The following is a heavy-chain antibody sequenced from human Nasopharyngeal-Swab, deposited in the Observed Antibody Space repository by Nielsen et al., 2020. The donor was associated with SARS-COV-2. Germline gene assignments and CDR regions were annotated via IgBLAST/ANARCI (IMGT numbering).Heavy chain of an antibody. CDR3: ARVSSSSTTNWFDP. Sequence: WIRQPPGKGLEWVAVISYDGSNKYHADSVKGRFTISRDNSKNTLYLQMNSLRAEDTAVYYCARVSSSSTTNWFDPWGQGTLVTVSS. V-gene: IGHV3-30*03. J-gene: IGHJ5*02. CDR2: ISYDGSNK. D-gene: IGHD6-6*01.